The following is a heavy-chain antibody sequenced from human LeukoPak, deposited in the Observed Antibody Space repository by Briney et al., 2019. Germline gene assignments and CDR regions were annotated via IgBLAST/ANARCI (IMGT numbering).Heavy chain of an antibody. D-gene: IGHD6-13*01. CDR2: IIPIFGTA. Sequence: ASVKVSCKASGGTFSSYAISWVRQAPGQGLEWMGGIIPIFGTANYAQKFQGRVTITADKSTSTACMELSSLRSEDTAVYYCARARIAAAGDDAFDIWGQGTMVTVSS. CDR3: ARARIAAAGDDAFDI. J-gene: IGHJ3*02. V-gene: IGHV1-69*06. CDR1: GGTFSSYA.